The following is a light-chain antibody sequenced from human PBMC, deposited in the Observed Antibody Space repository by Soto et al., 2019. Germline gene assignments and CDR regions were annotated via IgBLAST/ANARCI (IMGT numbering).Light chain of an antibody. Sequence: QSVLTQPPAASGTPGQRVTSSCSGSSSNIGSSNVNCYQQLPGTAPKLLIYTNNQRPSGVPDRFSGSKSGPSASLAISGLQSEDEADYYCAAWDDSLNGRVFGTGTKVTV. J-gene: IGLJ1*01. CDR2: TNN. V-gene: IGLV1-44*01. CDR1: SSNIGSSN. CDR3: AAWDDSLNGRV.